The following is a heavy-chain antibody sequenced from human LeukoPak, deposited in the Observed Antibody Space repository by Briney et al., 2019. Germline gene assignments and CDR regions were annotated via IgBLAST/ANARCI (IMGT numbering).Heavy chain of an antibody. J-gene: IGHJ4*02. CDR2: ISYDGSNK. D-gene: IGHD3-10*01. CDR3: AKTGSPKAYYGSGIDY. V-gene: IGHV3-30*18. CDR1: GFTFSSYG. Sequence: TGGSLRLSCAASGFTFSSYGMHGVRQAPGKGLEGVAVISYDGSNKYYADSVKGRFTISRDNSKNTLYLQMNSLRAEDTAVYYCAKTGSPKAYYGSGIDYWGQGTLVTVSS.